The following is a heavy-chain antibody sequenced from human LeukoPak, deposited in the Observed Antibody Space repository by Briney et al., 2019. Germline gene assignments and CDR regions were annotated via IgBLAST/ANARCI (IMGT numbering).Heavy chain of an antibody. CDR1: GFTFTGYA. J-gene: IGHJ4*02. Sequence: PGRSLRLSCTASGFTFTGYALHWVRQAPGKGLEWVAVISSDGSNKYYADSVKGRFTISRDNSKNTLYLQMNSLRAEDSAVYYCARDPQLLWFGEYFGHFDYWGQGTLVTVSS. CDR2: ISSDGSNK. V-gene: IGHV3-30-3*01. D-gene: IGHD3-10*01. CDR3: ARDPQLLWFGEYFGHFDY.